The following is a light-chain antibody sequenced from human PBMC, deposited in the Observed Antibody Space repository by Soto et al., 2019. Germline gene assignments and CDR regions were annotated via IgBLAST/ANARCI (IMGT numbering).Light chain of an antibody. V-gene: IGLV2-14*01. CDR3: SAYTARSTLV. CDR2: EVR. Sequence: QSALTQPASVSGSAGQSITISCSGTMRDVGAYNLVSWYQQHPGTAPKRLIYEVRNRPSGISSRFSGSRSGNTDSMTIAGLQPEDEGDYYCSAYTARSTLVFGGGTTLTVL. CDR1: MRDVGAYNL. J-gene: IGLJ3*02.